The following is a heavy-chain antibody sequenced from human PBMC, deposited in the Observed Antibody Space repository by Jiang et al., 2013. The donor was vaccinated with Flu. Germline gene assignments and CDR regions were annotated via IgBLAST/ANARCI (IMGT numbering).Heavy chain of an antibody. J-gene: IGHJ3*02. CDR2: IYWDDDK. V-gene: IGHV2-5*02. CDR1: GFSLITNGVG. D-gene: IGHD3-16*02. Sequence: KPTQTLTLTCTFSGFSLITNGVGVGWIRQAPGQDLEWLALIYWDDDKRYSPSLRSRLTITKDTSKNQVVLTMTNLDPVDTATYYCARVTISFGGVITIPALNAFDIWGQGTMVTVSS. CDR3: ARVTISFGGVITIPALNAFDI.